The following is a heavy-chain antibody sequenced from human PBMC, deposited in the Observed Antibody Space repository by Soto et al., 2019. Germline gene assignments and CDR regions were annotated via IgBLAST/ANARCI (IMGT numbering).Heavy chain of an antibody. CDR3: ARAQGYCRGGSCYAGYHSYGRVV. D-gene: IGHD2-15*01. CDR2: ILPIFGTA. V-gene: IGHV1-69*01. Sequence: QVQLVQSGAEVKKPGSSVKVSCKASGGTFRSYAISWVLPAPGHVLEWMGGILPIFGTANYAQKFQGRVTITADESTSTAYIELSSRRSADTAVYYCARAQGYCRGGSCYAGYHSYGRVVWGPGTTFTVS. CDR1: GGTFRSYA. J-gene: IGHJ6*02.